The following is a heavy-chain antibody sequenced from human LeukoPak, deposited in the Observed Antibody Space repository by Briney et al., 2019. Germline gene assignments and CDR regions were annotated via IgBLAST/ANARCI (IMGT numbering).Heavy chain of an antibody. CDR1: GFTFSRYA. V-gene: IGHV3-23*01. J-gene: IGHJ6*02. CDR2: IGARDGRT. Sequence: GGSQRLSCATSGFTFSRYAMTRVRQAPGKGLDWVALIGARDGRTYYADPVKGRFTISRDNFKNTLYLQMNSLRAEDTAIYYCAKGLYDYALDVWGQGTAVTVSS. CDR3: AKGLYDYALDV.